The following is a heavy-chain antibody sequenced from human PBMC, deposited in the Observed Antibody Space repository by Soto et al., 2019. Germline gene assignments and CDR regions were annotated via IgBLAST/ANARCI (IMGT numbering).Heavy chain of an antibody. CDR3: ARGLVVVTPLLDY. CDR2: INHSGST. D-gene: IGHD3-22*01. V-gene: IGHV4-59*12. CDR1: GGSISSYY. J-gene: IGHJ4*02. Sequence: SETLSLTCTVSGGSISSYYWSWIRQPPGKGPEWIGYINHSGSTNYNPSLKSRVTISVDTSKNQFSLKLSSVTAADTAVYYCARGLVVVTPLLDYWGQGTLVTVSS.